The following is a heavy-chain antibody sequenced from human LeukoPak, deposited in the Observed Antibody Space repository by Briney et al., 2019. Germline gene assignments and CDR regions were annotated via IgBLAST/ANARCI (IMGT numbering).Heavy chain of an antibody. D-gene: IGHD2-15*01. J-gene: IGHJ4*02. CDR2: IRYDGSNK. CDR3: ARDQTPFY. V-gene: IGHV3-30*02. Sequence: GGSLRLSCAASGFTFSSYGMHWVRQAPGKGLEWVAFIRYDGSNKYYADSVKGRFTISRDNAKNSLFLQMNSLRAEDTAVYYCARDQTPFYWGQGILVAVSS. CDR1: GFTFSSYG.